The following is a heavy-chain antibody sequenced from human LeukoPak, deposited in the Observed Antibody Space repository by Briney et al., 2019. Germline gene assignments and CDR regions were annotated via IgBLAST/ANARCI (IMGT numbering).Heavy chain of an antibody. CDR2: IWNDGNNK. Sequence: GRSLRLSRAASGFTFSNYGMEWVRQAPGKGLEWVALIWNDGNNKHYADSVKGRFSISRDNSKNTLYLQMNSLRAEDTAVYYCARHIWKGSCRSTSCSSLDYWGQGTLVTVSS. D-gene: IGHD2-2*01. CDR1: GFTFSNYG. CDR3: ARHIWKGSCRSTSCSSLDY. V-gene: IGHV3-33*01. J-gene: IGHJ4*02.